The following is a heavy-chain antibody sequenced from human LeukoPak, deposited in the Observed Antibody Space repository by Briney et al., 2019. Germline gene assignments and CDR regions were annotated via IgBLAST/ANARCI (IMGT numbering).Heavy chain of an antibody. V-gene: IGHV4-30-2*01. CDR3: ARVQGVVVPAAKNWYFDL. CDR2: IYNSGST. J-gene: IGHJ2*01. CDR1: GGSISSGGYY. Sequence: NPSETLSLTCTVSGGSISSGGYYWNWIRQPPGKGLEWIGYIYNSGSTYYNPSLKSRVTISADRSKNQFSLRLSSVTAADTAVYYCARVQGVVVPAAKNWYFDLWGRGTLVSVSS. D-gene: IGHD2-2*01.